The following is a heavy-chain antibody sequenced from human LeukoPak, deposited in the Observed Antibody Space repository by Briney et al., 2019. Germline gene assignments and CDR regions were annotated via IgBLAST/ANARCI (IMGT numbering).Heavy chain of an antibody. V-gene: IGHV3-21*01. Sequence: GGSLRLSCAASGFTFSSYSMNWVRQAPGKGLGWVSSISSSSSYIYYADSVKGRFTISRDNAKNSLYLQMNSLRAEDTAVYYCARVGPVDTAMADAFDIWGQGTMVTVSS. CDR3: ARVGPVDTAMADAFDI. CDR1: GFTFSSYS. J-gene: IGHJ3*02. D-gene: IGHD5-18*01. CDR2: ISSSSSYI.